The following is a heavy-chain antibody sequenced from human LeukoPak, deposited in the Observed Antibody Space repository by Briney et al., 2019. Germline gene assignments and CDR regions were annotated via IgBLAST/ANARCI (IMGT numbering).Heavy chain of an antibody. CDR3: ARTPYCGGDCYFGYFDY. CDR2: IYSGGST. D-gene: IGHD2-21*02. J-gene: IGHJ4*02. CDR1: GFTVSSNY. Sequence: GRSLRLSCAASGFTVSSNYMSWVRQAPGKGLEWVSVIYSGGSTYYADSVKGRFTISRDNSKNTLYLQMNSLRAEDTAVYYCARTPYCGGDCYFGYFDYWGQGTLVTVSS. V-gene: IGHV3-66*01.